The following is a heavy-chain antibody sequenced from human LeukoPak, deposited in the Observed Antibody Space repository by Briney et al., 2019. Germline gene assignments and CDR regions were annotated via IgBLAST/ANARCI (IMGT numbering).Heavy chain of an antibody. J-gene: IGHJ2*01. CDR1: GGSISNYY. CDR3: AREIPSRYFDL. V-gene: IGHV4-59*01. CDR2: IDYSGST. Sequence: TSETLSLSCTVSGGSISNYYWSWIRQPPGKGLEWIAYIDYSGSTRYNPSLESRVTISVDTSKNQFSLKLTSVTAADSAVYYCAREIPSRYFDLWGRGTLVTVSS. D-gene: IGHD2-2*01.